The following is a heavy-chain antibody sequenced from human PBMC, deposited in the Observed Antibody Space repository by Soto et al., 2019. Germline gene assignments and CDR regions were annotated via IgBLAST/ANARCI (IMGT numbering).Heavy chain of an antibody. CDR2: IKQDGSEK. D-gene: IGHD6-13*01. J-gene: IGHJ6*02. V-gene: IGHV3-7*04. CDR3: ARDHSSSWYWDYYYYGMDV. Sequence: EVQLVESGGGLVQPGGSLRLSCAASGFTFSSYWMSWVRQAPGKGLEWVANIKQDGSEKYYVDSVKGRFTISRDNAKNSLYLQMNSLRAEDTGVYYCARDHSSSWYWDYYYYGMDVWGQGTTVTVSS. CDR1: GFTFSSYW.